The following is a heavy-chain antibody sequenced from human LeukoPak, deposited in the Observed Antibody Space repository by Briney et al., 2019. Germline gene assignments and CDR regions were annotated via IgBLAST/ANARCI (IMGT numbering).Heavy chain of an antibody. CDR1: GFTFSSIS. CDR3: TRDLPVPSLVRGIIIYGLIDY. J-gene: IGHJ4*02. D-gene: IGHD3-10*01. Sequence: GGSLRLSCETSGFTFSSISMNWVRQAPGKGLEWVSSISPDGETTYHADSVKGRFTTSRDNAKSSLYLQMNSLRAEDTALYYCTRDLPVPSLVRGIIIYGLIDYWGQGTLVTVSS. CDR2: ISPDGETT. V-gene: IGHV3-21*06.